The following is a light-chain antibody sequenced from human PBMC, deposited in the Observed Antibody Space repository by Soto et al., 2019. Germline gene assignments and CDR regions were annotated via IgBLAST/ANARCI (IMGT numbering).Light chain of an antibody. V-gene: IGKV1-5*03. J-gene: IGKJ1*01. Sequence: DIHMTQSPSTLSASVGDRVTITCRASKSISILLAWYQQKPGKAPNLLIYKTSSLETGVPSRFSGSGSGTEFTLTISSLHPDDFATYYCQNWHDSSWTFGQGTKVEV. CDR1: KSISIL. CDR3: QNWHDSSWT. CDR2: KTS.